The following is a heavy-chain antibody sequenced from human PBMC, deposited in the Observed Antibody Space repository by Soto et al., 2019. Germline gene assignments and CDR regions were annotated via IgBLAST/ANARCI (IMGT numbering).Heavy chain of an antibody. D-gene: IGHD2-21*02. CDR3: ARDDATYCGGDCYRYFYYGMDV. CDR2: IIPMFRTA. Sequence: QVQLVQSGAEVKEPGSSVKVSCRASGGTFINHAINWVQQTPGQGLEWMGGIIPMFRTADYAQKFQGRVTITADESTTSLYMELTSLRSEDTAVYYCARDDATYCGGDCYRYFYYGMDVWGQGTTVTVSS. CDR1: GGTFINHA. V-gene: IGHV1-69*01. J-gene: IGHJ6*02.